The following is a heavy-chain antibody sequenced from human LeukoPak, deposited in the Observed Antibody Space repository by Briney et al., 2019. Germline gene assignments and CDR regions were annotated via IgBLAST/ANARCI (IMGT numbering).Heavy chain of an antibody. Sequence: GGSLRLSCAASGFTFSDYYMNWVRQAPGKGLEWVSSISSSSSYIYYADSVKGRFTISRDNAKNSLYLQMNSLRAEDTAVYYCARDRNVYDSSGYYHFDYWGQGTLVTVSS. CDR2: ISSSSSYI. D-gene: IGHD3-22*01. CDR3: ARDRNVYDSSGYYHFDY. CDR1: GFTFSDYY. V-gene: IGHV3-21*01. J-gene: IGHJ4*02.